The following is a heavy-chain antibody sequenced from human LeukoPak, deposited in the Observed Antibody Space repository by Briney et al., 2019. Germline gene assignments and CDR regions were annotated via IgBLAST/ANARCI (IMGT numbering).Heavy chain of an antibody. CDR2: ISSSSSYI. D-gene: IGHD4-17*01. J-gene: IGHJ4*02. CDR3: ARGSTVTHFDY. Sequence: GGSLRLSCAASGCTFSSYSMNWVRQAPGKGLEWVSSISSSSSYIYYADSVKGRFNISRDNAKNSLYLPRNSLRAEETAVYYCARGSTVTHFDYWGQGTLVTVSS. CDR1: GCTFSSYS. V-gene: IGHV3-21*01.